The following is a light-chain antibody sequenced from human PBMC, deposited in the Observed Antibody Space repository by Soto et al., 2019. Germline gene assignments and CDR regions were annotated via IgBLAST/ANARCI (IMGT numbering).Light chain of an antibody. J-gene: IGLJ2*01. CDR2: EVS. CDR1: SSDVGRYDR. V-gene: IGLV2-18*02. CDR3: SSYTSTNTVL. Sequence: QSALTQPPSVSGSPGQSVTISCTGTSSDVGRYDRVSWYQQPPGTAPNLMIYEVSNRPSGVPDRFSGSKSGNTASLTISGLQAEDEADYYCSSYTSTNTVLFGGGTKVTVL.